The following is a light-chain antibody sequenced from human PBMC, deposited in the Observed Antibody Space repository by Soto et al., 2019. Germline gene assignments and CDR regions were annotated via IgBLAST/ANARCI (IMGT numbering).Light chain of an antibody. V-gene: IGKV1-6*01. CDR1: QGVRDN. CDR2: AAS. CDR3: VQDYNFPWT. J-gene: IGKJ1*01. Sequence: IQMTQSPSSLSASVGDRVTITCRASQGVRDNLNWYQQRPGKAPKLLIYAASTLQSGVPSRFSGSGSGTDFTLTISRLQPEDFATYYCVQDYNFPWTFGQGTKVDI.